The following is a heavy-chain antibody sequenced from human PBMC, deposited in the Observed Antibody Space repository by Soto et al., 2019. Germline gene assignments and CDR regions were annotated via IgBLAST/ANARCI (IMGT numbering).Heavy chain of an antibody. V-gene: IGHV4-34*01. D-gene: IGHD1-26*01. CDR2: INHSGST. CDR3: ARGYRYSGSYFFIV. Sequence: SETLSLTCDVYGGSFSGYYWSWIRQPPGKGLEWIGEINHSGSTNYNPSLKSRVTISVDTSKNQFSLKLSSVTAADTAVYYCARGYRYSGSYFFIVWGQGTMVTVSS. J-gene: IGHJ3*01. CDR1: GGSFSGYY.